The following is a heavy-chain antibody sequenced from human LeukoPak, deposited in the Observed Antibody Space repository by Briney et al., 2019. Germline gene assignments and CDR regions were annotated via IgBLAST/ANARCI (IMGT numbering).Heavy chain of an antibody. CDR3: ARETGGCTGGRCYEAYYYGMDV. V-gene: IGHV3-33*01. D-gene: IGHD2-15*01. J-gene: IGHJ6*02. Sequence: GKSLRLSCAASGFYFSSYGMHWVRQAPGGGLEWVAVIWYDGSIKYYADSGKGRFTISRDNSKNTLYLQMNSLRDEDTAVYYCARETGGCTGGRCYEAYYYGMDVWGQGTTVTVSS. CDR1: GFYFSSYG. CDR2: IWYDGSIK.